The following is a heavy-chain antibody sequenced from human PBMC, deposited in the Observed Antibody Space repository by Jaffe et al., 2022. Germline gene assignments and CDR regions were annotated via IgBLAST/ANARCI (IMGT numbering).Heavy chain of an antibody. CDR1: GYSFTSYW. D-gene: IGHD3-10*01. CDR2: IYPGDSDT. Sequence: EVQLVQSGAEVKKPGESLKISCKGSGYSFTSYWIGWVRQMPGKGLEWMGIIYPGDSDTRYSPSFQGQVTISADKSISTAYLQWSSLKASDTAMYYCASPSTYYYGSGSYLSAFDIWGQGTMVTVSS. V-gene: IGHV5-51*03. J-gene: IGHJ3*02. CDR3: ASPSTYYYGSGSYLSAFDI.